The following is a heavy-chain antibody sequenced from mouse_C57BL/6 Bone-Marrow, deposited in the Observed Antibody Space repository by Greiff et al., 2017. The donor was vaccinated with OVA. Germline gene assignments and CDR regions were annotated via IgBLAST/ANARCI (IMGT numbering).Heavy chain of an antibody. J-gene: IGHJ3*01. D-gene: IGHD1-1*01. CDR1: GFTFSSYA. CDR2: ISSGGDYI. CDR3: TGGSSPAWFAY. V-gene: IGHV5-9-1*02. Sequence: VQLKESGEGLVKPGGSLKLSCAASGFTFSSYAMSWVRQTPEKRLEWVAYISSGGDYIYYADTVKGRFTISRDNARNTLYLQMSSLKSEDTAMYYCTGGSSPAWFAYWGQGTLVTVSA.